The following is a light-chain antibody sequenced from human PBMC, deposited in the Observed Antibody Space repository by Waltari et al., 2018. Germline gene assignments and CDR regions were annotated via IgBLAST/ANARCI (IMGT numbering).Light chain of an antibody. J-gene: IGLJ1*01. CDR3: CSFAGRSTWV. Sequence: QSALTQPASVSGSPGQSIAVSCTGTSRDVGPYNLVSWYQQRPGKAPKLIIYEANKRPSGISTRFSGSKSGNTASLTISGLQAEDEADYYCCSFAGRSTWVFGTGTKVIVL. CDR1: SRDVGPYNL. V-gene: IGLV2-23*01. CDR2: EAN.